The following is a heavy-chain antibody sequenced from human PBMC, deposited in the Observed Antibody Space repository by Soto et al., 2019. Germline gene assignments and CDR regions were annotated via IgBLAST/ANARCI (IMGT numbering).Heavy chain of an antibody. CDR1: GFTFSSYS. CDR3: ARDLTTRIFKTYYYYGMDV. V-gene: IGHV3-48*02. Sequence: GGSLRLSCAASGFTFSSYSMNWVRQAPGKGLEWVSYISSSSSTIYYADSVKGRFTISRDNAKNSLYLQMNSLRDEDTAVYYCARDLTTRIFKTYYYYGMDVWGQGTTVTVSS. CDR2: ISSSSSTI. J-gene: IGHJ6*02. D-gene: IGHD3-3*01.